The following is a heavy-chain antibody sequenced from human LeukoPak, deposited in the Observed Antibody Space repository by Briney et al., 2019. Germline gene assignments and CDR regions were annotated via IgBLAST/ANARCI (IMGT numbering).Heavy chain of an antibody. J-gene: IGHJ3*02. CDR3: ARSCSSTSCYLDAFDI. V-gene: IGHV4-31*03. CDR1: GVSISSGGYY. D-gene: IGHD2-2*01. Sequence: SETLSLTCTVSGVSISSGGYYWSWIRQHPGKGLEWIGYIYYSGSTYYNPSLKSRVTISVDTSKNQFSLKLSSVTAADTAVYYCARSCSSTSCYLDAFDIWGQGTMVTVSS. CDR2: IYYSGST.